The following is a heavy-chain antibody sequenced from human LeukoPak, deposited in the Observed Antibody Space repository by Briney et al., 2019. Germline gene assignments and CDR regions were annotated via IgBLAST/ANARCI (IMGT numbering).Heavy chain of an antibody. Sequence: PGGSLRLSCAASGFTFSSYAMSWVRQAPGEGLEWVSAISGSGGSTYYGDSVKGRFTISRDNSKNTLYLQMNSLRAEDTAVYYCAKRIVGATIFDYWGQGTLVTVSS. D-gene: IGHD1-26*01. CDR1: GFTFSSYA. CDR2: ISGSGGST. CDR3: AKRIVGATIFDY. J-gene: IGHJ4*02. V-gene: IGHV3-23*01.